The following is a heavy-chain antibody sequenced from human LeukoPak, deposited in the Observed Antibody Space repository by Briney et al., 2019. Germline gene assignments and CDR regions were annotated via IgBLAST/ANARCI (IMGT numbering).Heavy chain of an antibody. CDR1: GGSFSGYY. D-gene: IGHD1-26*01. CDR2: INHSGST. J-gene: IGHJ4*02. CDR3: ARGRPTIVEALGLSAEDY. Sequence: SETLSLTCAVYGGSFSGYYWSWIRQPPGKGLEWIGEINHSGSTNYNPSLKSRVTISVDTSKNQFSLKLSSVTAADTAVYYCARGRPTIVEALGLSAEDYWGQGTLVTVSS. V-gene: IGHV4-34*01.